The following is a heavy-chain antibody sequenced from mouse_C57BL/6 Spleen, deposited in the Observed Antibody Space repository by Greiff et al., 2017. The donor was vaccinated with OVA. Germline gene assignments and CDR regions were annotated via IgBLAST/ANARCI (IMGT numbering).Heavy chain of an antibody. V-gene: IGHV1-62-2*01. Sequence: VQVVESGAELVKPGASVKLSCKASGYTFTEYTIHWVKQRSGQGLEWIGWFYPGSGSIKYNEKFKDKATLTADKSSSTVYMELSRLTSEDSAVYFCARHEAPYDYDGPMDYWGQGTSVTVSS. CDR1: GYTFTEYT. CDR3: ARHEAPYDYDGPMDY. J-gene: IGHJ4*01. D-gene: IGHD2-4*01. CDR2: FYPGSGSI.